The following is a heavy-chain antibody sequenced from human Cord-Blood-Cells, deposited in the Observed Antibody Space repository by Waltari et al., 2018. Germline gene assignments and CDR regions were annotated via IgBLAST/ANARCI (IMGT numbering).Heavy chain of an antibody. CDR2: ISGDGGSK. CDR1: GFTFDDYA. J-gene: IGHJ4*02. Sequence: EVQLVESGGGVVQPGGSLRLSCAASGFTFDDYAMHWVRQAPGKGLEWVSLISGDGGSKYYADSVKGRFTISRDNSKNSLYLQRNSLRTEDTALYYCAKDPIAVADPSEGYWGQGTLVTVSS. V-gene: IGHV3-43*02. CDR3: AKDPIAVADPSEGY. D-gene: IGHD6-19*01.